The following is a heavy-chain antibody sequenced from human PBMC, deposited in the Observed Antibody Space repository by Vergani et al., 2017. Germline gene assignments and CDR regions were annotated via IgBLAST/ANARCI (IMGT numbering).Heavy chain of an antibody. J-gene: IGHJ5*02. Sequence: QVQLQESGPGLVKPSETLSLTCTVSGGSISSYYWSWIRQPPGKGLEWIGYIYYSGSTNYNPSLKSRVTISVDTSKNQFSLKLSSVTAADTAVYYCARGGRGYCSSTSCYTGRFDHWGQGTLVTVSS. D-gene: IGHD2-2*02. CDR1: GGSISSYY. CDR2: IYYSGST. V-gene: IGHV4-59*01. CDR3: ARGGRGYCSSTSCYTGRFDH.